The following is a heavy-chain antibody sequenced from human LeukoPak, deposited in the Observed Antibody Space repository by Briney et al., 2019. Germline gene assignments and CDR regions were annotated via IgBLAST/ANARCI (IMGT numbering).Heavy chain of an antibody. CDR1: GFTFEDHG. V-gene: IGHV3-74*01. J-gene: IGHJ4*02. CDR2: INTDGTVT. CDR3: ATKQWLAPPPDS. Sequence: GGFLRLSCAASGFTFEDHGMHWVRQAPGKGLESVSRINTDGTVTTYADSVKGRFTVSRDNADNTMFLQMNSVRDEDTAVYYCATKQWLAPPPDSWGQGTPVTVSS. D-gene: IGHD6-19*01.